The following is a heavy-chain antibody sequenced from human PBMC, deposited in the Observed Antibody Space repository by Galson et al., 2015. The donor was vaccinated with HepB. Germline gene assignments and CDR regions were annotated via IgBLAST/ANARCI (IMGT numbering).Heavy chain of an antibody. D-gene: IGHD2-21*02. CDR1: GFTFSSYW. V-gene: IGHV3-7*03. J-gene: IGHJ5*02. CDR2: IKRDGSEK. Sequence: SLRLSCAASGFTFSSYWMSWVRQAPGKGLEWVANIKRDGSEKKYVDSVKGRFTISRDNAKNSLYLQMNSLRADDTAVYYCARVLVVTALNWFDPWGQGTLVTVSS. CDR3: ARVLVVTALNWFDP.